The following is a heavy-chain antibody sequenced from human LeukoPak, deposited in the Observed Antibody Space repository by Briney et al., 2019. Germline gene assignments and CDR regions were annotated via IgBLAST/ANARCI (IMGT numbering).Heavy chain of an antibody. V-gene: IGHV3-53*01. CDR3: ARAFMVRGVIFYFDY. CDR2: IYSGGST. D-gene: IGHD3-10*01. J-gene: IGHJ4*02. Sequence: PGGSLRLSCAASGFTVSSNYMSWVRQAPGKGLEWVSVIYSGGSTYYADSVKGRFTISRDNSKNTLYLQMNSLRAEDTAVYYCARAFMVRGVIFYFDYWGQGTLATVSS. CDR1: GFTVSSNY.